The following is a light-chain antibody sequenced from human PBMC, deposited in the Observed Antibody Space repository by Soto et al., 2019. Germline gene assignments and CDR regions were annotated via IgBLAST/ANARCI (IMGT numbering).Light chain of an antibody. CDR1: SSDVGDYNY. CDR3: SSYAGSNNFGV. Sequence: QSALTQPPSGSGSPGQSVTISCTGTSSDVGDYNYVSWYQHQPDKAPKLMIYEVTKRPSGVPDRFSGSKSGNTASLTVSGLQAEDEADYYCSSYAGSNNFGVFGGGTKLTVL. V-gene: IGLV2-8*01. J-gene: IGLJ2*01. CDR2: EVT.